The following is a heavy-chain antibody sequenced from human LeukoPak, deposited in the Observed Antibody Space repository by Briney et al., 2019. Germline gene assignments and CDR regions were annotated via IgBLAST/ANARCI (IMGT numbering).Heavy chain of an antibody. V-gene: IGHV3-48*02. CDR3: ARVYAFRYYYGMDV. CDR2: ISSSSSTI. D-gene: IGHD3-16*01. J-gene: IGHJ6*02. CDR1: GFTFSSYS. Sequence: GGSLRLSCAASGFTFSSYSMNWVRQAPGKGLEWVSYISSSSSTIYYADSVKGRFTISRDNAKNSLYLQMNSLRDEDTAVYYCARVYAFRYYYGMDVWGQGTTVTASS.